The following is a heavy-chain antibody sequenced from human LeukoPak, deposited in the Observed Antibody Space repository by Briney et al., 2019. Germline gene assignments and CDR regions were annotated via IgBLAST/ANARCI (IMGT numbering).Heavy chain of an antibody. CDR3: AELGITMIGGV. CDR1: GFTFSSYA. Sequence: GGSLRLSCAASGFTFSSYAMSWVRQAPGKGLEWVATIRQDGSQKYYVDSVKGRFTISRDNAKNSLYLQMNSLRAEDTAVYYCAELGITMIGGVWGKGTTVTISS. V-gene: IGHV3-7*01. D-gene: IGHD3-10*02. J-gene: IGHJ6*04. CDR2: IRQDGSQK.